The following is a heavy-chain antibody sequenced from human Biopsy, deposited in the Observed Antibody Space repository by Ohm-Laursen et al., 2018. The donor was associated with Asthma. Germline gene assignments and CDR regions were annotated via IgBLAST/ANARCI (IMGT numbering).Heavy chain of an antibody. J-gene: IGHJ4*02. Sequence: SLRLSCAASGTHFGSYSMHWARQAPGKGLEWVAVITFDGSTQHYGDSVKGRFTISRDNSKNMLFLQMNSLRAEDTAVYYCSRDTLGYYFDIWSQGTQVTVSS. D-gene: IGHD6-13*01. CDR1: GTHFGSYS. CDR3: SRDTLGYYFDI. V-gene: IGHV3-30-3*01. CDR2: ITFDGSTQ.